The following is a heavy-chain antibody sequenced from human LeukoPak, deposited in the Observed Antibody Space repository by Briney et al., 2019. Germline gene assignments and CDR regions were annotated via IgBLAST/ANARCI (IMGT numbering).Heavy chain of an antibody. CDR1: GGSISSGDYY. D-gene: IGHD6-6*01. Sequence: SQTLSLTCTVSGGSISSGDYYWSWIRQPPGEGLECIGYIYYSRSTYYNPSLKSRVTISVDTSKNQFSLKLSSVTAADTAVYYCARDVQLGLDYWGQGTLVTVSS. V-gene: IGHV4-30-4*08. J-gene: IGHJ4*02. CDR2: IYYSRST. CDR3: ARDVQLGLDY.